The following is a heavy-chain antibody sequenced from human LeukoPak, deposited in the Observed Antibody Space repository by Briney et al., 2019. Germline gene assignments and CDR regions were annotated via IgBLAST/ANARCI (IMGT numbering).Heavy chain of an antibody. D-gene: IGHD3-10*01. CDR2: IYYSGST. Sequence: SETLSLTCTVSGRSISSGGFFWSRIRQHPGKGLEWIGYIYYSGSTYYNPSLKSRVTISIDTSKSEFSLRLSSVTAADTAVYYCARYDSGNQSGDFDHWGQGTLVTVSS. CDR1: GRSISSGGFF. CDR3: ARYDSGNQSGDFDH. V-gene: IGHV4-31*03. J-gene: IGHJ4*02.